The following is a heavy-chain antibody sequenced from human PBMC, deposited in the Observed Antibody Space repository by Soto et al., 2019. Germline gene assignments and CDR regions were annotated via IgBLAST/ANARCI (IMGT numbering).Heavy chain of an antibody. CDR1: GFPFNNAW. D-gene: IGHD3-22*01. J-gene: IGHJ6*02. V-gene: IGHV3-15*07. CDR3: TAGIVGVIHYGMDV. CDR2: IISRADGGTT. Sequence: PGGSLRLSCAASGFPFNNAWMNWVRHTPGKGLEWVGRIISRADGGTTDYAAPVKGRFTISRDDSKNTLYLHMNSLKTEDTAVYYGTAGIVGVIHYGMDVWGQGTTVTVSS.